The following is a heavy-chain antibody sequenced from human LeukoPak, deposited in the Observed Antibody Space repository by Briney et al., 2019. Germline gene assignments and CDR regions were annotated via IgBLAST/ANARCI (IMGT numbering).Heavy chain of an antibody. CDR1: GFTFSSYG. D-gene: IGHD3-9*01. CDR2: IRYDGSNK. J-gene: IGHJ4*02. CDR3: AKRGITIFPPDY. Sequence: GGSLRLSCAASGFTFSSYGMHWVRQAPGKGLEGVAFIRYDGSNKYYADSVKGRFTISRDNSKNTLYLQMNSLRAEDTAVYYCAKRGITIFPPDYWGQGTLVTVSS. V-gene: IGHV3-30*02.